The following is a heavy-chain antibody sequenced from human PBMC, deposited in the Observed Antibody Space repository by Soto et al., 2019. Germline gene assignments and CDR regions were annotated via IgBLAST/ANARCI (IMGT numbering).Heavy chain of an antibody. CDR1: GYSFTSYW. CDR3: ARHRSWKAVYYGMDV. Sequence: GESLKISCKGSGYSFTSYWISWVRQMPGKGLEWMGRIDPSDSYTNYSPSFQGHVTISADKSISTAYLQWSSLKASDTAMYYCARHRSWKAVYYGMDVWGQGTTVTV. D-gene: IGHD1-1*01. V-gene: IGHV5-10-1*01. CDR2: IDPSDSYT. J-gene: IGHJ6*02.